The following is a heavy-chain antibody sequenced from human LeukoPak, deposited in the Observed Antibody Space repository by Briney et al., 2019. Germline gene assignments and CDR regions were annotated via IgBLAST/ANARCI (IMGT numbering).Heavy chain of an antibody. D-gene: IGHD2-2*02. J-gene: IGHJ4*02. CDR3: AKDRLYCSSTSCYIDY. CDR1: GFTFSSYA. Sequence: PGGSLRLSCAASGFTFSSYAMSWVRQAPGKGLEWVSAISGSGGSTYYADSVKGRFTISRDNSKNTLYLQMNSLRAEDTAVYYCAKDRLYCSSTSCYIDYWGQGTLVTVSS. V-gene: IGHV3-23*01. CDR2: ISGSGGST.